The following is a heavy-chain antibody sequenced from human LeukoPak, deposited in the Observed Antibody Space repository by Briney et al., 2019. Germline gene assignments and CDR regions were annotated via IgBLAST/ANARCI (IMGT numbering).Heavy chain of an antibody. V-gene: IGHV3-53*01. CDR2: IYSGGST. Sequence: GGSLRLSCAASGFTVSSNYMSWVRQAPGKGLEWVSVIYSGGSTYYADSVKGRFTISRDNSKNTQYLQMNSLRAEDTAVYYCAKGSYYDSSGSFYFDYWGQGTLVTVSS. CDR1: GFTVSSNY. J-gene: IGHJ4*02. D-gene: IGHD3-22*01. CDR3: AKGSYYDSSGSFYFDY.